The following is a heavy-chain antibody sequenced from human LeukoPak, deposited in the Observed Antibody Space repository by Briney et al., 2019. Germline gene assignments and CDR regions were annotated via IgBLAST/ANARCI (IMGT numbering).Heavy chain of an antibody. CDR2: IYYSGST. CDR1: GGSISSSY. V-gene: IGHV4-59*08. Sequence: SETLSLTCTVAGGSISSSYWSWIWQPPGKGLEWIGYIYYSGSTNYNPSLTCQVTISVDTSKNQFSLKLSSVTAAAPAVDYRARHESWGPAGFDYWGQGTLGTGSS. J-gene: IGHJ4*02. CDR3: ARHESWGPAGFDY. D-gene: IGHD3-16*01.